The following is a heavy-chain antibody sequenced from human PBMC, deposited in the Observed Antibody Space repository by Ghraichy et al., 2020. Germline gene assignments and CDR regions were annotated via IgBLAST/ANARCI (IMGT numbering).Heavy chain of an antibody. CDR2: INPNSGGT. CDR1: GYTFTGYY. CDR3: ARGLQWLPNWFDP. J-gene: IGHJ5*02. V-gene: IGHV1-2*04. Sequence: ASVKVSCKASGYTFTGYYMHWVRQAPGQGLEWMGWINPNSGGTNYAQKFQGWVTMTRDTSISTAYMELSRLRSDDTAVYYCARGLQWLPNWFDPWGQGTLVTVSS. D-gene: IGHD6-19*01.